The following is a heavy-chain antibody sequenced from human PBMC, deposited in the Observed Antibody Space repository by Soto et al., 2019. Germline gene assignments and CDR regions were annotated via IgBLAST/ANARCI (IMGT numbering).Heavy chain of an antibody. Sequence: SETLSLTCTVSGGSIRSGGYYWCWIRQHPGKGLEWIGYIYYSGSTYYNPSLKSRVTISVDTSKNQFSLKLSSVTAADTAVYYCARSGYSYGPNPLPYWGQGTLVTVS. D-gene: IGHD5-18*01. J-gene: IGHJ4*02. CDR1: GGSIRSGGYY. V-gene: IGHV4-31*03. CDR2: IYYSGST. CDR3: ARSGYSYGPNPLPY.